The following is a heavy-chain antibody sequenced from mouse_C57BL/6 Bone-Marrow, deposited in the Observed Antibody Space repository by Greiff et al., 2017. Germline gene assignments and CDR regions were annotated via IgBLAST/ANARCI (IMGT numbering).Heavy chain of an antibody. CDR2: IDPAIGDT. D-gene: IGHD2-3*01. J-gene: IGHJ2*01. CDR1: GFNIKDDY. CDR3: SSFDGNYFDF. Sequence: VQLQQSGAALVRPGASVKLSCTASGFNIKDDYIHWVKQRPEQGLEWIGRIDPAIGDTEYASKFQGKATITSDTSSNTAYLQLSSLTSEDTAVYYCSSFDGNYFDFWGQGTPLTVAS. V-gene: IGHV14-4*01.